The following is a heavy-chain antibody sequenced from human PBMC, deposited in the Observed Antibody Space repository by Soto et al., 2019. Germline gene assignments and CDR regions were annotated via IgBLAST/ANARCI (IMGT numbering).Heavy chain of an antibody. Sequence: QVQLQESGPGLVKPSETLSLTCTVSGGSISSYYWSWIRQPQGKGLVWIGYIYYSGSTNYNPSLKRRLTISVDTAKNHSSLKLSSVTASDAAVYYCAIDSYEGIDYWGQGPLVTVSS. CDR3: AIDSYEGIDY. CDR2: IYYSGST. V-gene: IGHV4-59*01. D-gene: IGHD5-12*01. CDR1: GGSISSYY. J-gene: IGHJ4*02.